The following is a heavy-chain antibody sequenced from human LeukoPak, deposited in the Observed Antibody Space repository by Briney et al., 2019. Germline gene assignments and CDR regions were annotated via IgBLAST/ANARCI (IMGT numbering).Heavy chain of an antibody. D-gene: IGHD1-26*01. CDR2: INPNSGGT. CDR1: GYTFTGYY. Sequence: ASVKVSCKASGYTFTGYYMHWVRQAPGQGLEWMGWINPNSGGTNYAQKFQGRVTMTRDTSTSTAYMELSRLRSDDTAVYYCAREHRLVGGGLDYWGQGTLVTVSS. J-gene: IGHJ4*02. CDR3: AREHRLVGGGLDY. V-gene: IGHV1-2*02.